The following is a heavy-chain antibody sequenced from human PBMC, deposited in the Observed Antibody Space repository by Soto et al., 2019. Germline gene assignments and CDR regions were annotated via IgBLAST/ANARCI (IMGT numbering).Heavy chain of an antibody. V-gene: IGHV4-59*12. Sequence: QVQLQQSGPGLVKPSETLSLTCTVSGVSISSYYWSWIRQPPGKGLEWIGYIYHSGSTNFNPSLKRRSTSPIDTPNHQSSLQLNPVTAADTPVYYCATGGRGESSGGVPEYWGQGPLVTVSS. CDR2: IYHSGST. CDR1: GVSISSYY. J-gene: IGHJ1*01. D-gene: IGHD1-26*01. CDR3: ATGGRGESSGGVPEY.